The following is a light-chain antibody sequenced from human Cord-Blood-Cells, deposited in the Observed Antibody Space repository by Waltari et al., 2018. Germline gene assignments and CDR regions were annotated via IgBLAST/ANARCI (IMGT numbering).Light chain of an antibody. CDR3: QQYYSTPRT. CDR1: QSVLYSFKNKNY. V-gene: IGKV4-1*01. CDR2: WAS. J-gene: IGKJ1*01. Sequence: DIVMTQPPDSLAVSLGERATINCKSSQSVLYSFKNKNYLAWYQHKPGQPPKLLIYWASTRESGVPDRFSGSGSGTDFTLTISSLQAEDVAVYYCQQYYSTPRTFGQGTKVEIK.